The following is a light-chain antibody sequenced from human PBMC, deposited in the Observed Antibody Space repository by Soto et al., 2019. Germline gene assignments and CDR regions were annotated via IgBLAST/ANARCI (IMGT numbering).Light chain of an antibody. CDR1: SSDVGGYNY. J-gene: IGLJ1*01. CDR3: GSITRSSTSV. V-gene: IGLV2-14*01. CDR2: EVS. Sequence: QSALTQPASVSGSPGQSITLSCTGTSSDVGGYNYVSWYQQHPGKAPKLMIYEVSNRPSGVSNRFSGSKSGNTASLTISGLQAEDEADYYCGSITRSSTSVFGTGTKVTVL.